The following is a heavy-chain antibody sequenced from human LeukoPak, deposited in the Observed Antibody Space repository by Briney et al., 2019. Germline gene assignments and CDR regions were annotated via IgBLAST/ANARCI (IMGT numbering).Heavy chain of an antibody. Sequence: GASVKVSYKASGGTFSSYAISWVRQAPGQGLEWMGGIIPIFGTANYAQKFQGRVTITADESTSTAYMELSSLRSEDTAVYYCAREEGLGYCSGGSCYYWFDPWGQGTLVTVSS. CDR1: GGTFSSYA. D-gene: IGHD2-15*01. CDR3: AREEGLGYCSGGSCYYWFDP. CDR2: IIPIFGTA. V-gene: IGHV1-69*13. J-gene: IGHJ5*02.